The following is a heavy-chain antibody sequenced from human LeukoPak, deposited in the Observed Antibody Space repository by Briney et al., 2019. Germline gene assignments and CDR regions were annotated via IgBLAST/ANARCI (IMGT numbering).Heavy chain of an antibody. J-gene: IGHJ4*02. CDR2: IKQDGSEK. V-gene: IGHV3-7*04. CDR3: ARDRSSNYFDY. CDR1: GVMFPSYW. Sequence: GGSLRLSCAASGVMFPSYWMTWVRQAPGKGLEWVANIKQDGSEKHYVDSVKGRFTISRDNAKNSLYLQMNSLRAEDTAVYYCARDRSSNYFDYWGQGTLVTVSS. D-gene: IGHD3-10*01.